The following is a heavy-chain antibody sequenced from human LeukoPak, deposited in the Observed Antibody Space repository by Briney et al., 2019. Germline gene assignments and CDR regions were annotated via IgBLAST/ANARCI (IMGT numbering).Heavy chain of an antibody. CDR1: GFTFSSYA. CDR2: ISYDGSNK. J-gene: IGHJ4*02. D-gene: IGHD6-19*01. V-gene: IGHV3-30*04. Sequence: GGSLRLSCVASGFTFSSYAMHWVRQAPGKGLEWVAVISYDGSNKYYADSVNGRFTISRGNSKNTLSLQMNSLRAEDTAVYYCARGRKSESVWYCLDYRGKGNLVTVSS. CDR3: ARGRKSESVWYCLDY.